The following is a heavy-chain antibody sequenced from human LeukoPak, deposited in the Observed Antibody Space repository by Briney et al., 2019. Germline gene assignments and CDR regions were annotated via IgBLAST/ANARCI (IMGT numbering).Heavy chain of an antibody. D-gene: IGHD3-22*01. V-gene: IGHV3-53*01. CDR3: ARRAGALYYYDTSGPFDH. CDR1: GFTVSNNY. Sequence: PGGSLRLSCAASGFTVSNNYMSWVRQAPGKGLEWVSVLYTGGSTYYADSVKGRFIISRDNSKNTLYLQMNSLRVDDTAVYFCARRAGALYYYDTSGPFDHWSRGTLVTVSS. J-gene: IGHJ4*02. CDR2: LYTGGST.